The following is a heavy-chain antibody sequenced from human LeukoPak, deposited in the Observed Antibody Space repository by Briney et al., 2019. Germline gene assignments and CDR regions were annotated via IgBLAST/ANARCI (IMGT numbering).Heavy chain of an antibody. V-gene: IGHV1-24*01. J-gene: IGHJ3*02. CDR3: ATRLGEFSSRDAFNI. CDR1: GYSLTELS. D-gene: IGHD3-16*02. Sequence: GASVKDSCKVSGYSLTELSMHWVRQAPGKGLEWVGGFSPGDGETIYAQRFQGRVTMTEATSTDTAYMELRSLTYEDTAVYYCATRLGEFSSRDAFNIWGQGTMVTVSS. CDR2: FSPGDGET.